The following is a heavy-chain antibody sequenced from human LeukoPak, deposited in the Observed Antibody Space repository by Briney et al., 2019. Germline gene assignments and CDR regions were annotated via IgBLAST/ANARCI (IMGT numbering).Heavy chain of an antibody. D-gene: IGHD6-13*01. Sequence: PSETLSLTCTVSGGSISSYYWSWIRQPPGKGLEWIGYIYYSGSTNYNPSLKSRVTISVDTSKNQFSLKLSSVTAADTAVYYCARTTADDSWYNLYYYCYMDVWGKGTTVTISS. CDR3: ARTTADDSWYNLYYYCYMDV. V-gene: IGHV4-59*01. CDR1: GGSISSYY. J-gene: IGHJ6*03. CDR2: IYYSGST.